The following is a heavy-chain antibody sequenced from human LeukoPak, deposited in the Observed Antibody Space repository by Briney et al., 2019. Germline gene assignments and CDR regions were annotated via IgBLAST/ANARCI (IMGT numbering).Heavy chain of an antibody. V-gene: IGHV3-23*01. D-gene: IGHD3-3*01. CDR1: GFTFSTSG. CDR2: ISGSGGTP. Sequence: PGGSLRLSCAASGFTFSTSGMTWVRQAPGKGLDWVSIISGSGGTPYYTDSVKGRFTISRDNSKNTLYLQMNRLRAEDTAVYYCAKTRGISISGVVPLCDYWGQGTLVTVSS. J-gene: IGHJ4*02. CDR3: AKTRGISISGVVPLCDY.